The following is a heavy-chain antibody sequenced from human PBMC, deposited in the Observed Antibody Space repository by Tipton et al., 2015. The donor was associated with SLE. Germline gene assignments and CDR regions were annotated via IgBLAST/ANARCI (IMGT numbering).Heavy chain of an antibody. D-gene: IGHD6-19*01. J-gene: IGHJ6*02. Sequence: QLVQSGGGLVQPGGSLRLSCAASGFTFSSYWMHWVRQAPGKGLVWVSRLSTDGSVTTYADSVKGRLTISRDNAKNTLYLQMRSLRVEDTGIYYCARAPTISVAGTTDPFGMDVWGPGTRVTVSS. V-gene: IGHV3-74*02. CDR1: GFTFSSYW. CDR2: LSTDGSVT. CDR3: ARAPTISVAGTTDPFGMDV.